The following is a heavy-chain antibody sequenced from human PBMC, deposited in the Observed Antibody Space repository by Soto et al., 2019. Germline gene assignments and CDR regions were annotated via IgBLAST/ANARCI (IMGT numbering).Heavy chain of an antibody. J-gene: IGHJ3*02. CDR2: ISYDGSNK. CDR3: ARYNWNDDGAFAI. D-gene: IGHD1-1*01. V-gene: IGHV3-30*03. CDR1: GFTFSSYG. Sequence: GGSLRLSCAASGFTFSSYGMHWVRQAPGKGLEWVAVISYDGSNKYYADSVKGRFTISRDNAKNSLYLQMNSLRAEDTAVYYCARYNWNDDGAFAIWGQGTMVTVSS.